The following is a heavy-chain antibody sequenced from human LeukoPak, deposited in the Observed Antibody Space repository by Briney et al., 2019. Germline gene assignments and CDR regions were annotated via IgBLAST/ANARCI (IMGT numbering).Heavy chain of an antibody. CDR2: INHSGST. J-gene: IGHJ4*02. Sequence: SETLSLTCAAYGGSFSGYYWSWIRQPPGKGLEWIGEINHSGSTNYNPSLKSRVTISVDTSKSQFSLKLSSVTAADTAVYYCARGMTTVTNFDYWGQGTLVTVSS. D-gene: IGHD4-11*01. CDR3: ARGMTTVTNFDY. CDR1: GGSFSGYY. V-gene: IGHV4-34*01.